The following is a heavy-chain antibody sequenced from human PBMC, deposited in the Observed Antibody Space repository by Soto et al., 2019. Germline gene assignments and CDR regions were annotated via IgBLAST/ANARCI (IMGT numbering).Heavy chain of an antibody. CDR2: ISYDGSNK. D-gene: IGHD5-12*01. Sequence: QVQLVESGGGVVQPGRSLRLSCAASGFTFSSYGMHWVRQAPGKGLEWVAVISYDGSNKYYADSVKGRFTISRDNSKNXXYLQMNSLRAEDTAVYYCAKDRVDILGYYYYGMDVWGQGTTVTVSS. V-gene: IGHV3-30*18. CDR1: GFTFSSYG. CDR3: AKDRVDILGYYYYGMDV. J-gene: IGHJ6*02.